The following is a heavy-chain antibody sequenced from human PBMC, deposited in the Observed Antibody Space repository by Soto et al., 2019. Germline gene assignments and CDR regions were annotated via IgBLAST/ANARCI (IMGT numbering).Heavy chain of an antibody. J-gene: IGHJ6*02. V-gene: IGHV1-3*01. D-gene: IGHD3-10*01. CDR3: ARALTGGYGSGSSLLYYYYYGMDV. CDR2: INAGNGNT. Sequence: ASVKVSCKASGYTFTSYAMHWVRQAPGQRLEWMGWINAGNGNTKYSQKFQGRVTITRDTSASTAYMELSSLRSEDTAVYYCARALTGGYGSGSSLLYYYYYGMDVWGQGTTVTVSS. CDR1: GYTFTSYA.